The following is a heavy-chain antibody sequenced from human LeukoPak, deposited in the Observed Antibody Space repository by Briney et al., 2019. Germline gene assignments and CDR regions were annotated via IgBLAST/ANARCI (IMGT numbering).Heavy chain of an antibody. Sequence: GGSLRLSCAASGFTFSSYSMNWVRQAPGKGLEWVSFFGSSSSYIYYADSVKGRFTISRDNAKNSLYLQMNSLRAEDTAVYYCAKDQGYYGSGSYKEYFQHWGQGTLVTVSS. CDR3: AKDQGYYGSGSYKEYFQH. CDR2: FGSSSSYI. D-gene: IGHD3-10*01. V-gene: IGHV3-21*04. J-gene: IGHJ1*01. CDR1: GFTFSSYS.